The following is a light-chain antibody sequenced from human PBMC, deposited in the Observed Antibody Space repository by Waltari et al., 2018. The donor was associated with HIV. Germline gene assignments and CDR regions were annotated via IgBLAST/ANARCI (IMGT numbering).Light chain of an antibody. Sequence: QSALTQPASVSGSPGQSITISCTGTSSDVGTYNYVSWYPQPPGEAPKLIIYAVSNRPSGVSYRFSGPKSGHQAPLTNSWLQAEDEADYYCSSYTIRTTLEFGGGTKLTVL. CDR2: AVS. CDR1: SSDVGTYNY. J-gene: IGLJ2*01. CDR3: SSYTIRTTLE. V-gene: IGLV2-14*03.